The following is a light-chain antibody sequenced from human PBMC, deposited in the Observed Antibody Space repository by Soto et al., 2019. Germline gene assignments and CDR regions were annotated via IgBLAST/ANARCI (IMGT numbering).Light chain of an antibody. CDR3: SSFTNSILV. V-gene: IGLV2-14*01. CDR2: EVT. J-gene: IGLJ3*02. CDR1: TSDVGSHNF. Sequence: QSALTQPASVSGSPGQSITISCTGTTSDVGSHNFVSWYQQLPGKAPKLLIYEVTNRPSGTSNRFSGSKSGNTASLTISGLQAEDEADYYCSSFTNSILVFGGGTKLTRP.